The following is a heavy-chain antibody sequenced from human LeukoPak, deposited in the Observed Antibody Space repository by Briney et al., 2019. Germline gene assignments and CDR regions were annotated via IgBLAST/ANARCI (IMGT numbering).Heavy chain of an antibody. Sequence: SETLSLTCAVYGGSFSGYYWSWIRQPPGKGLEWIGGINHSGSTNYNPSLKSRVTISVDTSKNQFSLKLSSVTAADTAVYYCARGYSNYVNYYMDVWGKGTTVTVSS. V-gene: IGHV4-34*01. CDR1: GGSFSGYY. CDR3: ARGYSNYVNYYMDV. D-gene: IGHD4-11*01. J-gene: IGHJ6*03. CDR2: INHSGST.